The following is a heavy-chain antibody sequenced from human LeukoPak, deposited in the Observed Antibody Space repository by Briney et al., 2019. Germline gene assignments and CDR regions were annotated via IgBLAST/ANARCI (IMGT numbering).Heavy chain of an antibody. J-gene: IGHJ5*02. CDR3: ARLENFSSGWADSWFDP. D-gene: IGHD6-19*01. CDR2: IYYSGST. CDR1: GGSISSSSYY. Sequence: SGTLSLTCTVSGGSISSSSYYWGWIRQPPGKGLEWIGSIYYSGSTYYNPSLKSRVTISVDTSKNQFSLKLSSVTAADTAVYYCARLENFSSGWADSWFDPWGQGTLVTVSS. V-gene: IGHV4-39*01.